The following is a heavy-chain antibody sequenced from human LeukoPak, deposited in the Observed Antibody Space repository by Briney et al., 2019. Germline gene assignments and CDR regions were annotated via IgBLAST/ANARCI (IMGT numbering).Heavy chain of an antibody. CDR3: AKTNTGYCTSTSCPHIDY. Sequence: GGSLRLSCAASGFTFSSYWMTWVRQAPGKGLEWVANIRDDGSEKYYVDSVKGRFTISRDNAKNSLYLRMNSLRAEDTAVYYCAKTNTGYCTSTSCPHIDYWGQGTLVTVSS. D-gene: IGHD2-2*01. J-gene: IGHJ4*02. V-gene: IGHV3-7*01. CDR1: GFTFSSYW. CDR2: IRDDGSEK.